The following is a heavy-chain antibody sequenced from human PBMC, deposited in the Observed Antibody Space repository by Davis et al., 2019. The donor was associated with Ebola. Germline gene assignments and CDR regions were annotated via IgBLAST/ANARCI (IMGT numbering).Heavy chain of an antibody. CDR1: GFTFSSYA. D-gene: IGHD1-26*01. CDR3: ARTTAMDV. V-gene: IGHV3-30*04. Sequence: GSLKISCAASGFTFSSYAMHWVRQAPGKGLEWVAVISYDGSNKYYADSVKGRFTISRDNSKNTLYLQMNSLRAEDTAVYYCARTTAMDVWGQGTTVTVSS. J-gene: IGHJ6*02. CDR2: ISYDGSNK.